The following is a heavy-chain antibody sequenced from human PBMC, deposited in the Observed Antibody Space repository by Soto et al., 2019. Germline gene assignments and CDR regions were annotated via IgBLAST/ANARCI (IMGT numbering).Heavy chain of an antibody. CDR3: TKRRNVLRFLEWSSGMEV. D-gene: IGHD3-3*01. J-gene: IGHJ6*02. CDR1: GFTFSNYG. Sequence: GGSLRLSCAASGFTFSNYGMHWVRQAPGKGLEWVAFISDDGSNKYYADSMKGRFTMSRDNSKSTLYLQMNSLRVEDTAVYYCTKRRNVLRFLEWSSGMEVWGQGTTVTVSS. CDR2: ISDDGSNK. V-gene: IGHV3-30*18.